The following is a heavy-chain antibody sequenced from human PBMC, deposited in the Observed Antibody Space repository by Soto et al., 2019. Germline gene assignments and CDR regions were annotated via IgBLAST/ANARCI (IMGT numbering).Heavy chain of an antibody. CDR2: ISPSGSP. J-gene: IGHJ5*02. V-gene: IGHV4-30-2*01. Sequence: SETLSLTCSVSGGSVNSGGYSWSWTRQPPGKGLEWIGFISPSGSPAYNPSLKSRVTISVDRSNNQISLELSSVTAADTAVYYCARGVLAWGPGTLVTVSS. CDR1: GGSVNSGGYS. CDR3: ARGVLA. D-gene: IGHD2-8*01.